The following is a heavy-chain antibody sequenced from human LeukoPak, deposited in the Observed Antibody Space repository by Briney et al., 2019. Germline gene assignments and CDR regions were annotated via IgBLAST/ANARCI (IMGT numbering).Heavy chain of an antibody. Sequence: PSETLSLTCTVSGGSISSGDYYWSWIRQPPGKGLEWIGYIYYSGSTNYNPSLKSRVTISVDTSKNQFSLKVSSVTAADTAVYYCAQGQAADYWGQGTLVTVSS. CDR1: GGSISSGDYY. D-gene: IGHD2-15*01. V-gene: IGHV4-61*08. CDR2: IYYSGST. J-gene: IGHJ4*02. CDR3: AQGQAADY.